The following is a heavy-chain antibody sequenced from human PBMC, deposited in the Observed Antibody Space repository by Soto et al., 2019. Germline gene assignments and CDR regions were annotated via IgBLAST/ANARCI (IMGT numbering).Heavy chain of an antibody. V-gene: IGHV1-8*01. Sequence: QVQLVQSGAEVKKPGASVKVSCKASGYTFTIYDINWVRQATGQGLEWMGWMNPNSGNTGYAQKFQGRVTMTRNTLISTALVELASLRSEDTGVDYCAEGRGLGGGDFDYGGQGTLVTVSS. CDR3: AEGRGLGGGDFDY. CDR1: GYTFTIYD. J-gene: IGHJ4*02. CDR2: MNPNSGNT. D-gene: IGHD3-16*01.